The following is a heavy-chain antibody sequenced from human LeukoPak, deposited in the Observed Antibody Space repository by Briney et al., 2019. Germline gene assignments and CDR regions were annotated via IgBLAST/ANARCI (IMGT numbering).Heavy chain of an antibody. CDR3: ATGGSYYDSSGDSRGIDAFDI. CDR2: IYYSGST. CDR1: GGSISSFY. J-gene: IGHJ3*02. D-gene: IGHD3-22*01. V-gene: IGHV4-59*01. Sequence: SETLSLTCTVSGGSISSFYWSWIRQPPGKGLEWIGYIYYSGSTNYNPSLKSRVTISVDTSKNQFSLKLSSVTAADTAVYWCATGGSYYDSSGDSRGIDAFDIWGQGTMVTVSS.